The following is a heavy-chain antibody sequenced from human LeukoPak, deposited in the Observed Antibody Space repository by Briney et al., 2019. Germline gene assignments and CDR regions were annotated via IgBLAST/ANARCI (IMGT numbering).Heavy chain of an antibody. D-gene: IGHD3-10*01. CDR2: INPNSGGT. CDR1: GYTFTGYY. CDR3: ARIAGSGSLNWFDP. V-gene: IGHV1-2*02. Sequence: ASVKVSCKASGYTFTGYYMHWVRQAPGQGLEWMGWINPNSGGTNYAQKFQGRVTLTRDTSISTTYMELTGLRSDDTAVYYCARIAGSGSLNWFDPWGQGTLVTVSS. J-gene: IGHJ5*02.